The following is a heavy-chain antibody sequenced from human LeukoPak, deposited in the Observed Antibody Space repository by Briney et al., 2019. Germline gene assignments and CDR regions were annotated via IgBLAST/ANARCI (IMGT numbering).Heavy chain of an antibody. Sequence: SQTLSLTCTVSGDSISSGDYYWSWIRQPPGKGLEWIGYIYYSGTTYYNPSLKSRVTISMDTSKNQFSLRLSSVTAADTAVYYCARASGYKNPFDYWGQGPLVTGSS. V-gene: IGHV4-30-4*01. CDR3: ARASGYKNPFDY. CDR1: GDSISSGDYY. D-gene: IGHD1-1*01. J-gene: IGHJ4*02. CDR2: IYYSGTT.